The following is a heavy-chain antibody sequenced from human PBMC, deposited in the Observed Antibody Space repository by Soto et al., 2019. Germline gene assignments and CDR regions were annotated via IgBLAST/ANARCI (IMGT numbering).Heavy chain of an antibody. CDR2: IWYDGSNR. D-gene: IGHD3-10*01. CDR3: ARAAGSYGSFDY. CDR1: GFTFSSYG. J-gene: IGHJ4*02. V-gene: IGHV3-33*01. Sequence: QVQLVESGGGVVQSGRSLRLSCAASGFTFSSYGMHWVRQAPGKGLEWVAIIWYDGSNRYYAESVKGRLTISRDNSKNTLYLQRNSLRVEDTAMYYCARAAGSYGSFDYWGQGTLVTVSS.